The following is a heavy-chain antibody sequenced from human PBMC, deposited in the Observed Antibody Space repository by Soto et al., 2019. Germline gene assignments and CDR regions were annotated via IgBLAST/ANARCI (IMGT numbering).Heavy chain of an antibody. CDR2: ISSSSSYT. D-gene: IGHD5-12*01. Sequence: GGSLRLSCAASGFTFSDYYMSWIRQAPGKGLEWVSYISSSSSYTNSADSVKGRFTISRDNAKNSLYLQMNSLRADDTAVYYCARGLIEYSGYENDALDIWGQGTMVTVSS. V-gene: IGHV3-11*06. CDR1: GFTFSDYY. CDR3: ARGLIEYSGYENDALDI. J-gene: IGHJ3*02.